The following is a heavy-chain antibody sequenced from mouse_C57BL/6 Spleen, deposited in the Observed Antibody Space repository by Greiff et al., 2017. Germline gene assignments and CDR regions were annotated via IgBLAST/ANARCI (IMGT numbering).Heavy chain of an antibody. V-gene: IGHV8-8*01. Sequence: QVTLKVCGPGILQPSQTLSLTCSFSGFSLSTFGMGVGWIRQPSGKGLEWLAHILWDDDKYYNPALKSRLSLSLDTSKDQVFLKIANVDTAVTSTYYCARMEVYDGTGYFDVRGTGTTVTVSS. CDR1: GFSLSTFGMG. CDR3: ARMEVYDGTGYFDV. CDR2: ILWDDDK. D-gene: IGHD2-3*01. J-gene: IGHJ1*03.